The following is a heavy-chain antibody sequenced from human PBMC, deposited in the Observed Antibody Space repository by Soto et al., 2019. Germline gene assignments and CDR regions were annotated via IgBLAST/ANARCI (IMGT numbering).Heavy chain of an antibody. Sequence: SVKVSCKASGGTFSSYAISWVRQAPGQGLEWMGGIIPIFGTANYAQKFQGRVTITADESTSTAYMELSSLRSEDTAVYYCARGKDYAILTGYYNPFDYWGQGTLVTVSS. J-gene: IGHJ4*02. CDR2: IIPIFGTA. V-gene: IGHV1-69*13. CDR1: GGTFSSYA. D-gene: IGHD3-9*01. CDR3: ARGKDYAILTGYYNPFDY.